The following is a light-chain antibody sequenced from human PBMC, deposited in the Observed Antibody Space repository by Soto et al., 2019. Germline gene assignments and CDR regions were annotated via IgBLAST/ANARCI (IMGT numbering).Light chain of an antibody. CDR3: SSYAGSNNWN. V-gene: IGLV2-8*01. CDR2: EVS. Sequence: QSALTQHPSASGSPGQSVTISCTGTSGDVGGYNYVSWYQQHPGKAPKLMIYEVSKRPSGVPDRFSGSKSGNTASLTVSGLQAEDEADYYCSSYAGSNNWNFGTGTKLTVL. J-gene: IGLJ1*01. CDR1: SGDVGGYNY.